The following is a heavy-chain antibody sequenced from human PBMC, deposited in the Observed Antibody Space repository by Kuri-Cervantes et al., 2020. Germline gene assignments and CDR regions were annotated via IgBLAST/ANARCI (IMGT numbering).Heavy chain of an antibody. V-gene: IGHV1-18*01. D-gene: IGHD6-13*01. CDR1: GYTFTSYG. CDR2: SSAYNGNT. Sequence: ASVKVSCKAFGYTFTSYGISWVRQAPGQGLEWMGWSSAYNGNTNYAQKLQGRVTMTTDTSTSTAYMELRSLRSDDTAVYYCARNSPLQQLTWGMDVWGQGTTVTVSS. CDR3: ARNSPLQQLTWGMDV. J-gene: IGHJ6*02.